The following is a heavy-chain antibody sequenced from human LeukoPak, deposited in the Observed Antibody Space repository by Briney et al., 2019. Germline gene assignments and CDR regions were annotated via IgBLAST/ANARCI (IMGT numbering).Heavy chain of an antibody. CDR2: ISYDGSNK. CDR1: GFTFSSYA. CDR3: ARAGTGVLWFGEPY. V-gene: IGHV3-30-3*01. Sequence: GGSLRLSCAASGFTFSSYAMHWVHQAAGKGLEWVAVISYDGSNKYYADSVKGRFTISRDNSKNTLYLQMNSLRAEDTAVYYCARAGTGVLWFGEPYWGQGTLVTVSS. J-gene: IGHJ4*02. D-gene: IGHD3-10*01.